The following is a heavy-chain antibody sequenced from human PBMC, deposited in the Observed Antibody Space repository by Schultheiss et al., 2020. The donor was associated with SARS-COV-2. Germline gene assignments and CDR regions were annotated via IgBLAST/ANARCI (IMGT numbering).Heavy chain of an antibody. D-gene: IGHD2-21*02. CDR3: ATLGGGLTAANYYSDH. J-gene: IGHJ4*02. CDR1: GFTFTSYA. CDR2: ITNSGDRT. V-gene: IGHV3-23*01. Sequence: GGSLRLSCAASGFTFTSYAMTWVRLAPPRGLEWVSAITNSGDRTYYADSVKGRFTISRDNSKDTLYLQMNSLRAEDTAVYYCATLGGGLTAANYYSDHWGQGTLVTVSS.